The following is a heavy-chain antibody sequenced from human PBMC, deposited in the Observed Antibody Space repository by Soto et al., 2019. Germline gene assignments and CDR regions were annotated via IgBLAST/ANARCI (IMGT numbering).Heavy chain of an antibody. CDR1: GGSISGYY. CDR2: IYSGNT. D-gene: IGHD3-16*01. Sequence: QVQLQESGPGLVKPSETLSLTCTVSGGSISGYYWTWIRQSPGKGLEYIGYIYSGNTNYNPSLNTRVTISADTSKNPFSLKLSSVTAADSALYSCGRSSSRGDYAYWGQGTLVTVSS. CDR3: GRSSSRGDYAY. J-gene: IGHJ4*02. V-gene: IGHV4-4*09.